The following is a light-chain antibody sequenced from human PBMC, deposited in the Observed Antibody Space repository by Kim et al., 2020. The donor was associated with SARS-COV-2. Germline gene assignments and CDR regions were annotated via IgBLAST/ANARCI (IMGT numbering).Light chain of an antibody. J-gene: IGLJ2*01. CDR2: DVD. Sequence: GQSITISCTGTSTDVGAYDHVSWYQQYPGKAPKLILYDVDLRPSAISDRFSGSKSGHTASLTISGLQAEDEALHHCSSYTVNGTPVFGGGTQLTVL. CDR3: SSYTVNGTPV. V-gene: IGLV2-14*04. CDR1: STDVGAYDH.